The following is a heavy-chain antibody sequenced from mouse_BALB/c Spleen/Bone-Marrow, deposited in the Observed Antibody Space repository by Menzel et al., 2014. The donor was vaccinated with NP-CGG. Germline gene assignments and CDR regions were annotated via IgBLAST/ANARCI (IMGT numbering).Heavy chain of an antibody. D-gene: IGHD5-1*01. Sequence: EAQLQQSGTVLARPGASVKMSCKASGYSFTSYWMHWVKQGPGQGLEWIGAIYPGNSNTNYNQKFTGKAKLTAVTSASTAYIELSSLTNEDSAVYYCTVSLTLYYIDYWGQGTTLTVSS. CDR1: GYSFTSYW. V-gene: IGHV1-5*01. CDR2: IYPGNSNT. CDR3: TVSLTLYYIDY. J-gene: IGHJ2*01.